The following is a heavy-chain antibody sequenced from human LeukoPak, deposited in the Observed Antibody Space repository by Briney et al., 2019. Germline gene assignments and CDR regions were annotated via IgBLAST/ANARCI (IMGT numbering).Heavy chain of an antibody. CDR3: ARDASGFATGTTSFDY. J-gene: IGHJ4*02. D-gene: IGHD1-7*01. V-gene: IGHV1-69*13. Sequence: SVKVSCKASGGTFGSYAISWVRQAPGQGLEWMGGIIPIFGTANYAQKFQGRVTITADESTSTAYMELSSLRSEDTAVYYCARDASGFATGTTSFDYWGQGTLVTVSS. CDR2: IIPIFGTA. CDR1: GGTFGSYA.